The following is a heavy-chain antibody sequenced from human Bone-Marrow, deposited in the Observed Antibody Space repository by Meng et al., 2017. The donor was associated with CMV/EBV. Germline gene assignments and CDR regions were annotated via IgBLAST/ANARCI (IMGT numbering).Heavy chain of an antibody. J-gene: IGHJ4*02. CDR1: GFTFDDYA. Sequence: SLKISCAASGFTFDDYAMHWDRQAPGKGLEWVSGISWNSGSIGYADSVKGRFTISRDNAKNSLYLQMNSLRAEDTALYYCAKGRYSSLYYFDYWGQGTLVTVSS. D-gene: IGHD6-13*01. V-gene: IGHV3-9*01. CDR2: ISWNSGSI. CDR3: AKGRYSSLYYFDY.